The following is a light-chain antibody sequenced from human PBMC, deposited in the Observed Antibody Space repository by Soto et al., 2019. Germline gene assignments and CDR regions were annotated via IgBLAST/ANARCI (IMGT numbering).Light chain of an antibody. J-gene: IGKJ1*01. CDR3: QQYGSSAWT. CDR1: QSVSSSY. CDR2: GAS. Sequence: EIVLTQSPGTLSLSPGERATLSCSASQSVSSSYLAWYQQTPGQAPRLLIYGASSRATGIPDRFSGSGSGTDFTLTISRLEAEDFALYYCQQYGSSAWTFGQGTKVEIK. V-gene: IGKV3-20*01.